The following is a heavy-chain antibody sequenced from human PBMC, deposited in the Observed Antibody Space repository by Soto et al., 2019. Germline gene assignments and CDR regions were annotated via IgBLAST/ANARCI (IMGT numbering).Heavy chain of an antibody. CDR3: ASGRYYWNYRENWFDP. J-gene: IGHJ5*02. CDR2: IYYSGST. Sequence: SETLSLTCTVSGGSISSYYWSWTRQPPGKGLEWIGYIYYSGSTNYNPSLKSRVTISVDTSKNQFSLKLSSVTAADTAVYYCASGRYYWNYRENWFDPWGQGTMVTVYS. CDR1: GGSISSYY. V-gene: IGHV4-59*01. D-gene: IGHD1-7*01.